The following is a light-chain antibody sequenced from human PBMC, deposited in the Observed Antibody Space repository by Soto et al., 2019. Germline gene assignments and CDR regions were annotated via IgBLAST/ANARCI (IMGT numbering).Light chain of an antibody. J-gene: IGKJ2*01. CDR3: QQYNSYLYT. CDR1: KSISSW. CDR2: DAS. V-gene: IGKV1-5*01. Sequence: DIQMTQSPSTLSASVGDRVTINCRASKSISSWLAWYQQKPGKAPKLLIYDASSLESGVPSRFSGSGSGTEFTLTISSLQPDDFATYYCQQYNSYLYTFGQGTKLEIK.